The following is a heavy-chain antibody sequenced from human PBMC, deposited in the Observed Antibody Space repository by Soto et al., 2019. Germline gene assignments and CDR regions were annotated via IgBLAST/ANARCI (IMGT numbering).Heavy chain of an antibody. CDR2: INPNRTGT. Sequence: AAVKGSGKASGYTVTANQLHWVRQAPGQGLEWVGWINPNRTGTNYAQKFQGRVIMTRDTSTSTAFLELRRLGSDDTAVYYCARDVRHGFDVWGQGTKVTVSS. CDR3: ARDVRHGFDV. V-gene: IGHV1-2*02. J-gene: IGHJ3*01. CDR1: GYTVTANQ.